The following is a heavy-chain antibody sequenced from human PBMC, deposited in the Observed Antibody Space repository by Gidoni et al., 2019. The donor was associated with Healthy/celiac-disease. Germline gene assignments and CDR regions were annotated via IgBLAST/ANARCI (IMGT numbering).Heavy chain of an antibody. Sequence: QVQLVQSGAEVQKPGASVKVSCKASGYTFTSYDMHWVRQAPGQGLEWMGIINPSGGSTSYAQKFQGRVTMTRDTSTSSVSRELSSLRSEDTAVYYWARDYGLGWPTGPTGGFDYWGQGTLVTVSS. V-gene: IGHV1-46*03. CDR1: GYTFTSYD. CDR3: ARDYGLGWPTGPTGGFDY. D-gene: IGHD3-16*01. CDR2: INPSGGST. J-gene: IGHJ4*02.